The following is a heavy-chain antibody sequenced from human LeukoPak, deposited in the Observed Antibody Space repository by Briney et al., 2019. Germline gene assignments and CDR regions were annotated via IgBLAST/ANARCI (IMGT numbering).Heavy chain of an antibody. CDR2: IWYDGRNK. J-gene: IGHJ4*02. CDR1: GFTFSSYG. Sequence: GGSLRLSCAASGFTFSSYGMHWVRQAPGKGLEWVAVIWYDGRNKYYADSVKGRFTISRDNSKNTLYLQMNSLRAEDTAVYYCARDKYSYGSVALFDYWGQGTLVTVSS. V-gene: IGHV3-33*01. CDR3: ARDKYSYGSVALFDY. D-gene: IGHD5-18*01.